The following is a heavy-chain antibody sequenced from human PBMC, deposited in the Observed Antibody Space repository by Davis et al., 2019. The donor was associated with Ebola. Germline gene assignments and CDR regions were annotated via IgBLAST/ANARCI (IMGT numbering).Heavy chain of an antibody. J-gene: IGHJ5*02. CDR2: ISAYNDNT. CDR3: ARDPGYCIDLNCANWFDP. D-gene: IGHD2-15*01. Sequence: ASVKVSCKASGYTFTSYGITWVRQAPGQGLEWMGWISAYNDNTKYAQGIQGRVSMTADPYTSTAYMELRSLRADDTAVYYCARDPGYCIDLNCANWFDPWGQGTLVTVSS. V-gene: IGHV1-18*04. CDR1: GYTFTSYG.